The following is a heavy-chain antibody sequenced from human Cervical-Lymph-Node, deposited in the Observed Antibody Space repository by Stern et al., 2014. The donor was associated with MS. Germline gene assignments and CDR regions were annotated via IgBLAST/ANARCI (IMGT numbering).Heavy chain of an antibody. D-gene: IGHD4-11*01. CDR2: VYYSGIT. V-gene: IGHV4-39*02. CDR1: GGSITNRDY. J-gene: IGHJ2*01. Sequence: QLQLQESGPGLVKPSETLSLTCTVSGGSITNRDYWGWIRQSPGKGLEWIGSVYYSGITYYSTSLKSRATISIDTSRTNFSRRLNSGTATDTAVYFCARGVTAVTNYVPNWCFDLWGRGTLVTVSS. CDR3: ARGVTAVTNYVPNWCFDL.